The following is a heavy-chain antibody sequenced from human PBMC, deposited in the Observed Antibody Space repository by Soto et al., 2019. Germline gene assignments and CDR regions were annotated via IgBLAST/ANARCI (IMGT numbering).Heavy chain of an antibody. CDR3: ARGTPSPLIVRSSRGPWFDP. D-gene: IGHD2-15*01. CDR1: GGSIRSYY. CDR2: MYYGGRT. J-gene: IGHJ5*02. V-gene: IGHV4-59*08. Sequence: PLVIQSLTCTVSGGSIRSYYWSWIRQPQGKGLEWIGYMYYGGRTNYNPSLKSRVTISVDTSKMQVSLKLSSVTAADTAVYFCARGTPSPLIVRSSRGPWFDPCGQGTLVTVSS.